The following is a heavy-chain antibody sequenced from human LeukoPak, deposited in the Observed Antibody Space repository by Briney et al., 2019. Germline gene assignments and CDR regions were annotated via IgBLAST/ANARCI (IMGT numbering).Heavy chain of an antibody. J-gene: IGHJ6*03. D-gene: IGHD2-2*01. CDR1: GFTFSSYS. CDR2: ISSSSSYI. V-gene: IGHV3-21*01. Sequence: GGSLRLSCAASGFTFSSYSMNWVRQAPGKGLEWVSSISSSSSYIYYADSVEGRFTISRDNAKNSLYLQMNSLRAEDTAVYYCAREMVVPAALNYYYYYYMDVWGKGTTVTVSS. CDR3: AREMVVPAALNYYYYYYMDV.